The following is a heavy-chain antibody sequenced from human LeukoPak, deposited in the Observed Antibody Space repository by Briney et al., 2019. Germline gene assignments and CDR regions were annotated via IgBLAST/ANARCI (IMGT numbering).Heavy chain of an antibody. D-gene: IGHD5-18*01. V-gene: IGHV3-33*01. CDR1: EFTFSSYG. Sequence: PGGSLRLSCAASEFTFSSYGMHWVRQAPGKGLEWVAVIWFDGSSKYYGDSVKGRFTISRDNSKNTLYLQINSLRAEDTAVYYCAREEGQLPDFGMDVWGQGTTVTVSS. CDR2: IWFDGSSK. CDR3: AREEGQLPDFGMDV. J-gene: IGHJ6*02.